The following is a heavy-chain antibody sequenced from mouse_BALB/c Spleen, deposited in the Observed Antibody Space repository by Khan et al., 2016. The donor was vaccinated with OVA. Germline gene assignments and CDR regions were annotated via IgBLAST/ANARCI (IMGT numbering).Heavy chain of an antibody. CDR3: ARDRYDYFAY. J-gene: IGHJ2*01. Sequence: QIQLVQSGPELKKPGETVKISCKASGYTFTDYSMHWVKQAPGKGLKWMGWINTETGEPTYADDFKGRFAFSLETSASTAYLQINNLNNEDTATYFCARDRYDYFAYWGQGTTLTVSS. V-gene: IGHV9-2-1*01. D-gene: IGHD2-14*01. CDR1: GYTFTDYS. CDR2: INTETGEP.